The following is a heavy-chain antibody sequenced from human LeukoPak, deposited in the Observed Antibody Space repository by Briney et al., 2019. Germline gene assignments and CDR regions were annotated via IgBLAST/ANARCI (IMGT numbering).Heavy chain of an antibody. Sequence: SGPTLVNPTQTLTLTCTFSGFSLSTSGVGVGWIRQPPGKALEWLALIYWNDDKRYSPSLKSRLTITKDTSKNQVVLTMTNMDPVDTATYYCALRTTVTNAFDIWGQGTMVTVSS. CDR1: GFSLSTSGVG. CDR3: ALRTTVTNAFDI. V-gene: IGHV2-5*01. CDR2: IYWNDDK. J-gene: IGHJ3*02. D-gene: IGHD4-17*01.